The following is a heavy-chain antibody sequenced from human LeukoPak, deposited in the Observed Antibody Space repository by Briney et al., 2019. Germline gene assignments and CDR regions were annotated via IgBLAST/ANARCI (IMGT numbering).Heavy chain of an antibody. D-gene: IGHD5-18*01. Sequence: SETLSLTCAVSGYSISSGYYWGWIRQPPGKGLEWIGSIYHSGSTYYNPSLKSRVTISVDTFKNQFSLKLGSVTAADTAVYYCARQDAGGYSYGLTPFDYWGQGTLVTVSS. CDR3: ARQDAGGYSYGLTPFDY. CDR1: GYSISSGYY. V-gene: IGHV4-38-2*01. CDR2: IYHSGST. J-gene: IGHJ4*02.